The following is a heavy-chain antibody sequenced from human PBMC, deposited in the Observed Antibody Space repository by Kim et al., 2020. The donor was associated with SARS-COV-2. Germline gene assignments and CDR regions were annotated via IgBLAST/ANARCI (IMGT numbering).Heavy chain of an antibody. CDR3: AREGNYYGSGSYSPT. Sequence: QKFQGRVTMTRNTSINTAYMELSSLRSEDTAVYYCAREGNYYGSGSYSPTWGQGTLVTVSS. V-gene: IGHV1-8*01. D-gene: IGHD3-10*01. J-gene: IGHJ5*02.